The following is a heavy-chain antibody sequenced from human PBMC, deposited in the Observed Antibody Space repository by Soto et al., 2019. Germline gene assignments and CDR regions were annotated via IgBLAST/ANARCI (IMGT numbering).Heavy chain of an antibody. D-gene: IGHD2-15*01. Sequence: QVRLQQWGAGLLKPSETLSLTCAVYGGSFSGYYWNWIRQPPGKGLEWIGEINHSGSTNYNPSLKGRVTTSVDTSKNQFSLKLSSVTAADTAVYYCAGGGGSYLFDYWGQGTLVTVSS. V-gene: IGHV4-34*01. CDR2: INHSGST. CDR3: AGGGGSYLFDY. CDR1: GGSFSGYY. J-gene: IGHJ4*02.